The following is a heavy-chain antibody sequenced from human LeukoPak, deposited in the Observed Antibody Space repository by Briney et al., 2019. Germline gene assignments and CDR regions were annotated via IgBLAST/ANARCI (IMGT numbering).Heavy chain of an antibody. Sequence: GGSLRLSCAASGFTFSNSWMLWVRQAPGKGLVWVSRVSSDGNSINYADSVKGRFTISRDNAKNTLYLQMNSLRAEDTAVYYCAGWRANYYFDYWGRGTLVTVSS. V-gene: IGHV3-74*01. J-gene: IGHJ4*02. CDR1: GFTFSNSW. CDR3: AGWRANYYFDY. CDR2: VSSDGNSI.